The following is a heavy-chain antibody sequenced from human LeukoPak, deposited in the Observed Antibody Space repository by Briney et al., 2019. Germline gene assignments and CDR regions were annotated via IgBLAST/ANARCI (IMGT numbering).Heavy chain of an antibody. J-gene: IGHJ4*02. D-gene: IGHD5-18*01. CDR2: IIPIFGTA. CDR1: GYTFTSYD. CDR3: ARDGYS. V-gene: IGHV1-69*13. Sequence: SVKVSCKASGYTFTSYDINWVRQAPGQGLEWMGGIIPIFGTANYAQKFQGRVTITADESTSTAYMELSSLRSEDTAVYYCARDGYSWGQGTLVTVSS.